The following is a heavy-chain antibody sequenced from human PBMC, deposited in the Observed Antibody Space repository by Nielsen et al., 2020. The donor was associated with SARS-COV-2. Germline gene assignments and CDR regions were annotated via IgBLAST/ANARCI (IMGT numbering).Heavy chain of an antibody. CDR1: GGSVSSGSYY. Sequence: SETLSLTCTVSGGSVSSGSYYWSWIRQPPGKELEWIGYIYYSGSTNFNPSLKSRVTISLDTSKNQFSLKLTSVTAADTAVYYCARGYGLGSYVLESWGQGTLVTVSS. CDR3: ARGYGLGSYVLES. CDR2: IYYSGST. J-gene: IGHJ4*02. V-gene: IGHV4-61*01. D-gene: IGHD3-10*01.